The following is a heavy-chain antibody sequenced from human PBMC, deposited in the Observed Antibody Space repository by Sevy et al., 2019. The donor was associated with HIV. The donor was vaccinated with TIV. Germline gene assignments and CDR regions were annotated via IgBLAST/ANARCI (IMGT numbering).Heavy chain of an antibody. CDR1: GFPFNDHA. J-gene: IGHJ6*02. V-gene: IGHV3-9*03. CDR2: ISWNSRNI. D-gene: IGHD2-21*01. CDR3: AKDINRGCDGVNCYSYYYYFYGLDV. Sequence: GGSLRLSCAASGFPFNDHAMHWVRQVPGKGLEWVSGISWNSRNIGYADSVKGGFTISRDNARDFVYLEMSSLRPEDMAFYYCAKDINRGCDGVNCYSYYYYFYGLDVWGQGTTVTVSS.